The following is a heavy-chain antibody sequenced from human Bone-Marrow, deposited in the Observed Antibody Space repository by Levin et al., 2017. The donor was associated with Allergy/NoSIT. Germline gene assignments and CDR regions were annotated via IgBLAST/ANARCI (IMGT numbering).Heavy chain of an antibody. D-gene: IGHD6-19*01. V-gene: IGHV3-23*05. J-gene: IGHJ6*02. CDR1: GYSFGSYA. CDR3: AKGSTSAWFPDGYGLDV. CDR2: IGGSGTST. Sequence: GGSLRLSCAGSGYSFGSYAMAWVRRAPGKGLEWVSGIGGSGTSTYYAVSVKGRFTISRDNSRSTLYLHMSSLRVDDTAVYYCAKGSTSAWFPDGYGLDVWGHGTRVDVS.